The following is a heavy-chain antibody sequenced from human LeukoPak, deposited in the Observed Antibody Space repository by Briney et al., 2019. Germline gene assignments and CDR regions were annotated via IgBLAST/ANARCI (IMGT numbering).Heavy chain of an antibody. V-gene: IGHV1-69*13. CDR3: ARDAHKAAAFDY. D-gene: IGHD6-13*01. Sequence: GASGKVSCKASGGTFSSYAISWVRQAPGQGLEWMGGIIPIFGTANYAQKFQGRVTITADESTSTAYMELSSLRSEDTAVYYCARDAHKAAAFDYWGQGTLVTVSS. CDR1: GGTFSSYA. J-gene: IGHJ4*02. CDR2: IIPIFGTA.